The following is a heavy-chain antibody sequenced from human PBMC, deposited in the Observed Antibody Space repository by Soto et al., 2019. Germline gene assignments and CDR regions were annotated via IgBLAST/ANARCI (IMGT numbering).Heavy chain of an antibody. CDR2: IYHSGST. Sequence: PSDTLSLTCAVSGASFSSGGYSWSWIRQPPGKGLEWIGYIYHSGSTYYNPSLKSRVTISVDRSKNQFSLKLSSVTAADTAVYYCARSDYGDYGGGIDYWGQGTLVTVSS. CDR1: GASFSSGGYS. D-gene: IGHD4-17*01. V-gene: IGHV4-30-2*01. J-gene: IGHJ4*02. CDR3: ARSDYGDYGGGIDY.